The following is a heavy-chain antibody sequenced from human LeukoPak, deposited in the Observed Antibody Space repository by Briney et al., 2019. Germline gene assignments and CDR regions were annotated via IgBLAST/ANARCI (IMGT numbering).Heavy chain of an antibody. J-gene: IGHJ4*02. CDR2: IYPGGTT. CDR1: GFTVSSKY. CDR3: ARADDFGDYDC. Sequence: PGGSLRLSCAASGFTVSSKYMSWVRQAPGKGLEWVSIIYPGGTTYYADSVKGQFTISRDNSKNTVYLQMNSLKADDAAVYYCARADDFGDYDCWGQGTLVTVSS. V-gene: IGHV3-53*01. D-gene: IGHD4-17*01.